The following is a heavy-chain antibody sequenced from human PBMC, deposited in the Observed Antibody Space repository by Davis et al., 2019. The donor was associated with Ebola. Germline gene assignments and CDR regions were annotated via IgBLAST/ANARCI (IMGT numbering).Heavy chain of an antibody. V-gene: IGHV3-11*06. CDR1: GFILSDYY. Sequence: GESLKISCSASGFILSDYYMAWVRQAPGKGLEWVSHIVSVTDYKDYADSVKGRFTISRDNAQNSLFLQMNSLRAEDTAVYYCAKSFLITGSHMSEFRGVDYWGQGTVVTVSS. CDR2: IVSVTDYK. CDR3: AKSFLITGSHMSEFRGVDY. D-gene: IGHD2-8*02. J-gene: IGHJ4*02.